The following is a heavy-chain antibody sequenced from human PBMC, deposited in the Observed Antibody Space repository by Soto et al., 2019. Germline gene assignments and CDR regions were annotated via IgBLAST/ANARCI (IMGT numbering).Heavy chain of an antibody. CDR1: GGSISSGGYY. CDR3: ARSGYSYGPNPLLY. CDR2: IYYSGST. D-gene: IGHD5-18*01. J-gene: IGHJ4*02. V-gene: IGHV4-31*03. Sequence: QVQLQESGPGLVKPSQTLSLTCTVSGGSISSGGYYWSWIRQHPGKGLEWIGYIYYSGSTYYNPSLKSRVTISVDASKNQCSLKLSSVTAADTAVYYCARSGYSYGPNPLLYWGQGTLVTVSS.